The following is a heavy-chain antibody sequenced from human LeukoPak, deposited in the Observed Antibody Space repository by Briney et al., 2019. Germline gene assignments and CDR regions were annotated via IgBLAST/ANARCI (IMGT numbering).Heavy chain of an antibody. J-gene: IGHJ4*02. Sequence: GGSLRLSCAASGCTFSSYWMSWVRQAPGKGLEWVANISQDGSKKNYVDSVKGRFTVSRDNAEHSLYLQMHSLRAEDTAVYYCARDPDILLGVIFDHWGQGALVIVSS. CDR1: GCTFSSYW. V-gene: IGHV3-7*01. CDR2: ISQDGSKK. CDR3: ARDPDILLGVIFDH. D-gene: IGHD2-8*02.